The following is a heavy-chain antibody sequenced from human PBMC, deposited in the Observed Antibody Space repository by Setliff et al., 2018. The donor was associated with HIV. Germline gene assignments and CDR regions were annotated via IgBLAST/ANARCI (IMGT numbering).Heavy chain of an antibody. CDR2: IIPIFGTA. V-gene: IGHV1-69*06. D-gene: IGHD3-9*01. Sequence: PSVKVSCKASGGTFSSYAISWVRQAPGQGLEWMGRIIPIFGTANYAQKFQGRVTITADKSTSTAYMELSTLRSEDTAVYYCARGGRFSAPGRDIWYYYYYMDVWGKGTTVTVSS. CDR3: ARGGRFSAPGRDIWYYYYYMDV. CDR1: GGTFSSYA. J-gene: IGHJ6*03.